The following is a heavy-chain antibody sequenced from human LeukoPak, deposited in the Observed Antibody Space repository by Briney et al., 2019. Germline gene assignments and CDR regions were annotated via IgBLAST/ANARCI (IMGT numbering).Heavy chain of an antibody. CDR3: ARGHGAFDI. V-gene: IGHV4-38-2*02. CDR2: IHHSGRT. J-gene: IGHJ3*02. Sequence: PSETLSLTCIVSNYSISSDYYWGWIRQPPGKGLEWIGSIHHSGRTYYNPSLKSRVTISVDTSKNQFSLKLSSVTAADTAVYYCARGHGAFDIWGQGTMVTVSS. CDR1: NYSISSDYY.